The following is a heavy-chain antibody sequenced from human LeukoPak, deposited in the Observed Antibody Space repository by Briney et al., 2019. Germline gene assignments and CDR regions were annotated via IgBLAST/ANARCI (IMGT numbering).Heavy chain of an antibody. V-gene: IGHV4-38-2*02. CDR3: ARDVAARPDYFDY. J-gene: IGHJ4*02. D-gene: IGHD6-6*01. CDR2: IYHSGST. Sequence: SETLSLTCAVSGYSISSDYYWGWIRQPPGKGLEWIGTIYHSGSTYYNPSLKSRVTISVDTPKNQFSLKLSSVTAADTAVYYCARDVAARPDYFDYWGQGTLVTVSS. CDR1: GYSISSDYY.